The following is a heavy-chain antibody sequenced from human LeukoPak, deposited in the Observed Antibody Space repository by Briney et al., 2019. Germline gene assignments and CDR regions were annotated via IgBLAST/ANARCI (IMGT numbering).Heavy chain of an antibody. CDR2: IYHSGST. D-gene: IGHD3-10*01. V-gene: IGHV4-30-2*01. J-gene: IGHJ4*02. CDR3: VPYEVVRGVTLIDY. Sequence: SETLALTCTVSGGSISSGGYYWSWIRQPPGKGLEWIGYIYHSGSTYYNPSLKSRVTISVDRSKNQFSLKLSSVTAADTAVYYCVPYEVVRGVTLIDYWGQGTLVTVSS. CDR1: GGSISSGGYY.